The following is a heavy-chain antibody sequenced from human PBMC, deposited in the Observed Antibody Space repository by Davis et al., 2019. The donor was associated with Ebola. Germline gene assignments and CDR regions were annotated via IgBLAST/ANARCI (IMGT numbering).Heavy chain of an antibody. V-gene: IGHV4-34*01. Sequence: SETLSLTCTVSGGSISSYYWSWIRQPPGKGLEWIGEINHSGSTNYNPSLKSRVTISVDTSKNQFSLKLSSVTAADTAVYYCARGLRSTMIVVVSYYGMDVWGKGTTVTVSS. CDR2: INHSGST. J-gene: IGHJ6*04. CDR1: GGSISSYY. D-gene: IGHD3-22*01. CDR3: ARGLRSTMIVVVSYYGMDV.